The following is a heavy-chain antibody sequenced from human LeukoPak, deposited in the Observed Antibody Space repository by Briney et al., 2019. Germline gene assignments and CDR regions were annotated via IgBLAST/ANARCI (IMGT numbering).Heavy chain of an antibody. Sequence: GGSLRLSCAASGFTLRNYAMKWVRQSPGKGLEWGASISYGDGTAFYAGSVKGRFIVYRDNSRSTLYLQMASLRAEDTAIYYCAKDRGYTGYDSGGIEFWGQGTLVTVSS. J-gene: IGHJ4*02. CDR3: AKDRGYTGYDSGGIEF. CDR2: ISYGDGTA. V-gene: IGHV3-23*01. D-gene: IGHD5-12*01. CDR1: GFTLRNYA.